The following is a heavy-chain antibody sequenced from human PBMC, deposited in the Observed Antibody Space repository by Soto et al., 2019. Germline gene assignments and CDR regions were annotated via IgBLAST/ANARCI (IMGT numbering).Heavy chain of an antibody. CDR1: GYTFTSYG. CDR2: ISAYNGNT. D-gene: IGHD3-10*01. J-gene: IGHJ6*02. CDR3: ACRARFGSGSYPYCGMDG. Sequence: ASVKVSCKASGYTFTSYGISWVRQAPGQGLEWVGWISAYNGNTNYAQKLQGRVTMTTDTSTSTAYMELRSLRSDDTAAYYCACRARFGSGSYPYCGMDGRGQGTTVTVSS. V-gene: IGHV1-18*01.